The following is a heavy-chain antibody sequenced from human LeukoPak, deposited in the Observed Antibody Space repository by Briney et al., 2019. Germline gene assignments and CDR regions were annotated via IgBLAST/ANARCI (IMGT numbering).Heavy chain of an antibody. Sequence: WASVKVSCKASGYTFTGYYMHWVRQAPGQGLEWMGMINPSGGSTSYAQKFQGRVTMNRDTSTSKVYMELSSVRSEDTAVYYCARDNAGYSYGGNDAFDIWGQGTMVTVSS. J-gene: IGHJ3*02. V-gene: IGHV1-46*01. CDR2: INPSGGST. CDR1: GYTFTGYY. D-gene: IGHD5-18*01. CDR3: ARDNAGYSYGGNDAFDI.